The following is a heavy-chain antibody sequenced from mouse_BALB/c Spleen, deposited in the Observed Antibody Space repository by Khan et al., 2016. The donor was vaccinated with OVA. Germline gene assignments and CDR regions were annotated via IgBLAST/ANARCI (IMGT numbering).Heavy chain of an antibody. Sequence: VKLLESGADLMKPGAPVKISCKVTGYTFSTYWIEWIKQRPGHGLEWIGEILPGSGSIKYNEKFKGKATFTADTSSNTAYMQLRSLTSEDSAVYYCARVNYGSRDYFDYWGQGTTLTVSS. CDR1: GYTFSTYW. J-gene: IGHJ2*01. D-gene: IGHD1-1*01. CDR2: ILPGSGSI. CDR3: ARVNYGSRDYFDY. V-gene: IGHV1-9*01.